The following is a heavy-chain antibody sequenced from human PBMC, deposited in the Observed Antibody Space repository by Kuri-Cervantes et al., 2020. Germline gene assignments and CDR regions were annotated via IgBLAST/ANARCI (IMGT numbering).Heavy chain of an antibody. V-gene: IGHV1-8*01. CDR3: AKVRRGGLDGFDI. CDR2: MNPNSGNT. Sequence: ASVKVSCKASGYTFTSYDINWVRQATGQGLEWMGWMNPNSGNTGYAQKFQGRVTMTRNTSINTAYMELSSLRSEDTALYYCAKVRRGGLDGFDIWGQGTMVTVSS. CDR1: GYTFTSYD. D-gene: IGHD3-16*01. J-gene: IGHJ3*02.